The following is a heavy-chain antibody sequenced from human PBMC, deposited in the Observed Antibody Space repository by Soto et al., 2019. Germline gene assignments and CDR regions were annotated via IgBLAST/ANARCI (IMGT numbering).Heavy chain of an antibody. CDR3: AKGPHRNGGWRYYFDS. Sequence: GGSLRLSCVASGFSLANYPMNWVRQTPGKGQEWISYTSPRGETLYYAESVEGRFTISRDNGRNSLFLQMNSLRDEDTALYFCAKGPHRNGGWRYYFDSWGQGVPVTVSS. J-gene: IGHJ4*02. D-gene: IGHD6-19*01. V-gene: IGHV3-48*02. CDR2: TSPRGETL. CDR1: GFSLANYP.